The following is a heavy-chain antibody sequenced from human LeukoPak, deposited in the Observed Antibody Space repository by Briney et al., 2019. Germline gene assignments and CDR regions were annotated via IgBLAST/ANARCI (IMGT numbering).Heavy chain of an antibody. CDR3: AREPTHWLILR. Sequence: MSSETLSLTCTVSGDSISNGNYYWNWIRQPAGKGLEWIGRIYTSGTTNYNPSLKSRFTMSVDTSKNQSSLELSSVPAADTAMYYCAREPTHWLILRWGPGTLVTVSS. CDR2: IYTSGTT. V-gene: IGHV4-61*02. J-gene: IGHJ4*02. CDR1: GDSISNGNYY. D-gene: IGHD6-19*01.